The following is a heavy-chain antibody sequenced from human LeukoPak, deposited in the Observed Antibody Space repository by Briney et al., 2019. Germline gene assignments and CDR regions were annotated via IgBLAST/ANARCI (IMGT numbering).Heavy chain of an antibody. V-gene: IGHV3-23*01. CDR1: GLTFSSDA. Sequence: PGGSLRLSCAAPGLTFSSDAMSWVRQAPGKGLEWVSAISGSGGNTYYADSVKGRFTISRDNSKNTLYLQMNSLRAEDTAVYYCARGRGGRRYFDYWGQGTLVTVSS. D-gene: IGHD6-6*01. J-gene: IGHJ4*02. CDR2: ISGSGGNT. CDR3: ARGRGGRRYFDY.